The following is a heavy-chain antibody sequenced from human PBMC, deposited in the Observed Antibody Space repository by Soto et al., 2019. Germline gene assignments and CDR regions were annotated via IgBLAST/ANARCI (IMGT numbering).Heavy chain of an antibody. CDR3: ARVLTADLYYYYYYMDV. Sequence: TGGSLRLSCAASGFTFGSYSVNWVRQAPGKGLEWVSSISSSSSYIYYADSVKGRFTISRDNAKNSLYLQMNSLRAGDTAVYYCARVLTADLYYYYYYMDVWGKGTKVTVSS. CDR2: ISSSSSYI. J-gene: IGHJ6*03. V-gene: IGHV3-21*01. D-gene: IGHD5-18*01. CDR1: GFTFGSYS.